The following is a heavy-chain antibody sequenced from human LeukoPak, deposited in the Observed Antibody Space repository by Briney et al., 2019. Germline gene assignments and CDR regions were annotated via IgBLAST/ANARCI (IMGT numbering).Heavy chain of an antibody. CDR1: GFTFSSYA. J-gene: IGHJ6*03. CDR2: ISGSGGST. Sequence: GGSLRLSCAASGFTFSSYAMSWVRQAPGKGLEWVSAISGSGGSTYYADSVKGRFTISRDNSKNTLYLQMNSLRAEDTAVYYCAKPYHRRVYYYYCYMDVWGKGTTVTVSS. D-gene: IGHD1-14*01. V-gene: IGHV3-23*01. CDR3: AKPYHRRVYYYYCYMDV.